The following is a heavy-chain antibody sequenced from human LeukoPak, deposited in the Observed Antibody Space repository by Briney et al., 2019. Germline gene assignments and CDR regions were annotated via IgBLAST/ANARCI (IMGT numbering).Heavy chain of an antibody. CDR2: IDKIGVGT. CDR3: AKSGSGSYPPGY. J-gene: IGHJ4*02. Sequence: PGGSLRLSCAASGFTFSSFAMSWIRQAPGKGLEWVSSIDKIGVGTYYADSVRGRFTISRDNSKNTLYLQMNSLRAEDTAVYYCAKSGSGSYPPGYWGQGTLVTVSS. V-gene: IGHV3-23*01. D-gene: IGHD3-10*01. CDR1: GFTFSSFA.